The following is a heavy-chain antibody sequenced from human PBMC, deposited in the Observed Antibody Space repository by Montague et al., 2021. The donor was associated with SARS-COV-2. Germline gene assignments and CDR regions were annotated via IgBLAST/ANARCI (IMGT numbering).Heavy chain of an antibody. CDR1: GGSISSDY. CDR3: ARDRPYNWFGA. J-gene: IGHJ5*02. V-gene: IGHV4-4*08. D-gene: IGHD3-10*01. CDR2: IYNSGST. Sequence: SETLSLTCTVSGGSISSDYWSWIRQPPGKGLEWIGYIYNSGSTNYNPSLKSRVTISVDTSKNQFSLKLCSVTAADTAVYYCARDRPYNWFGAWGQGTLDTVSS.